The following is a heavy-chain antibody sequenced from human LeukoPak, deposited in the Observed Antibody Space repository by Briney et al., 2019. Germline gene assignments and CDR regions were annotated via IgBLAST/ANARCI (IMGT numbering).Heavy chain of an antibody. CDR2: IYYSGST. CDR1: GGSISSSSYY. Sequence: PSETLSLTCTVSGGSISSSSYYWGWIRQPPGKGLEWIGSIYYSGSTYYNPSLKSRVTISVDTSKNQFSLKLSSVTAADTAVYYCASQAQSQYQLITPWGQGTLVTVSS. V-gene: IGHV4-39*01. CDR3: ASQAQSQYQLITP. J-gene: IGHJ4*02. D-gene: IGHD2-2*01.